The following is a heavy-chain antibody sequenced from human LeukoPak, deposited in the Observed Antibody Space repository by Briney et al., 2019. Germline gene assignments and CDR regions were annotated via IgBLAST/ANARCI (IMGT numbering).Heavy chain of an antibody. D-gene: IGHD3-10*01. CDR2: INPNSGGT. CDR3: AREESDYYYGMDV. V-gene: IGHV1-2*02. J-gene: IGHJ6*02. Sequence: GASVKVSCKASGYTFTDYSMHWVRQAPGQGHEWMGWINPNSGGTNYTQKFQGRVTMTRDTSISTAYMELISLRSDDTAVYYCAREESDYYYGMDVWGQGTTVTVSS. CDR1: GYTFTDYS.